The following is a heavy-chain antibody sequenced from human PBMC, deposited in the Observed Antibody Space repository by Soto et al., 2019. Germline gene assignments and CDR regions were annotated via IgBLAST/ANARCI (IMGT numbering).Heavy chain of an antibody. CDR1: GYTFTSYG. V-gene: IGHV1-18*04. D-gene: IGHD3-3*01. J-gene: IGHJ5*02. CDR3: ARRLPFGRGYYTDWLDP. CDR2: ISAYNGNT. Sequence: XSVKVSCNASGYTFTSYGISWVRQAPGQGLEWMGWISAYNGNTNYAQKLQGRVTMTTDTSTSTAYMELRRLRSDDTAVYYCARRLPFGRGYYTDWLDPWGQGTLVTVSS.